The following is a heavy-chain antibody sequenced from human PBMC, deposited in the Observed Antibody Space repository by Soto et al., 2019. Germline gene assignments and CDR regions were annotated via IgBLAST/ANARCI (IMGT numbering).Heavy chain of an antibody. CDR2: IWYDGSNK. Sequence: PGGSLRLSCAASGFTFSSYGMHWVRQAPGKGLEWVAVIWYDGSNKYYADSVKGRFTISRDNSKNTLYLQMNSLRAEDTAVYYCTRDQAAAQTLADYWGQGTLVTVSS. D-gene: IGHD6-13*01. CDR3: TRDQAAAQTLADY. V-gene: IGHV3-33*01. CDR1: GFTFSSYG. J-gene: IGHJ4*02.